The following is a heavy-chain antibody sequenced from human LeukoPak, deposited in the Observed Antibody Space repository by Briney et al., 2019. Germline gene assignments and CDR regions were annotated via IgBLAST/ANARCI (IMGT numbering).Heavy chain of an antibody. V-gene: IGHV1-8*01. Sequence: ASVKVSCKASGYTFTSYDTNWVRQATGQGLEWMGWMNPNSGNTGYAQKFQGRVTMTRNTSISTAYMELSSLRSEDTAVYYCARVNYYYGSGSYSKPMNFDYWGQGTLVTVSS. D-gene: IGHD3-10*01. J-gene: IGHJ4*02. CDR1: GYTFTSYD. CDR2: MNPNSGNT. CDR3: ARVNYYYGSGSYSKPMNFDY.